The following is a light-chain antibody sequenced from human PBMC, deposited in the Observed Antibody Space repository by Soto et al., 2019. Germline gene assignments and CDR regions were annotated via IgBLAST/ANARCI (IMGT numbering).Light chain of an antibody. Sequence: DIQMTQSPSTLSASVGYRFTITCRASQSISSWLAWYQQKPGKAPKLLIYKASSLESGVPTRFSGSGSGTDFTLTISSLQPEDFAIYYCQQTYTTPEITFGQGTRREIK. CDR1: QSISSW. CDR2: KAS. J-gene: IGKJ5*01. V-gene: IGKV1-5*03. CDR3: QQTYTTPEIT.